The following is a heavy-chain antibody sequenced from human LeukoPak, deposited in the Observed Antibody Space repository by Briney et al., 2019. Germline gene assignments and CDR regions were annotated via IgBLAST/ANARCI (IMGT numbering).Heavy chain of an antibody. Sequence: ASVKVSCKASGYTFSSYDINWVRQATGQGLEWMGWMNPNSGDTGYAQKFQGRVTMTRDTSTSTVYMELSSLRSEDTAVYYCARLWAYYYDSSGAGYSDYWGQGTLVTVSS. V-gene: IGHV1-8*01. J-gene: IGHJ4*02. CDR1: GYTFSSYD. CDR3: ARLWAYYYDSSGAGYSDY. CDR2: MNPNSGDT. D-gene: IGHD3-22*01.